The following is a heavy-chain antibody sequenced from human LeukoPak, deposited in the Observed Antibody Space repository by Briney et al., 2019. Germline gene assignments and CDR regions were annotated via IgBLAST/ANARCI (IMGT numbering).Heavy chain of an antibody. V-gene: IGHV3-30*04. CDR1: GFTFSSYA. J-gene: IGHJ4*02. Sequence: GGSLRLSCAASGFTFSSYAMHWVRQAPGKGLEWVAVISYDGSNKYYADSVKGRFTISRDNSKNTLYLQMNSLRAEDTAVYYCARSMTTVTTVDYWGQGTLVTVSS. CDR3: ARSMTTVTTVDY. CDR2: ISYDGSNK. D-gene: IGHD4-17*01.